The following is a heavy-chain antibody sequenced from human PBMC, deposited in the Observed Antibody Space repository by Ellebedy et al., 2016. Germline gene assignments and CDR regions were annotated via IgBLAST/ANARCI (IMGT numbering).Heavy chain of an antibody. V-gene: IGHV4-30-4*01. J-gene: IGHJ4*02. Sequence: SETLSLTCTVSGGSISSDTYYWSWIRQPPGKGLEWIGYIYYSGSTYYNPSLKSRVTISVGTSKNQFSLKLSSVTAADTAVYYCARGDSSSSRVYYWGQGTLVTVSS. CDR1: GGSISSDTYY. D-gene: IGHD6-6*01. CDR2: IYYSGST. CDR3: ARGDSSSSRVYY.